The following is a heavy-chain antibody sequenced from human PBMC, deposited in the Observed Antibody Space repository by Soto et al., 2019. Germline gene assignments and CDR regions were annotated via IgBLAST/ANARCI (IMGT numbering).Heavy chain of an antibody. Sequence: PGGSLRLSCAASGFTFSSYEMNWVRQAPGKGLELVSYISSSGSTIYYADSVKGRFTISRDNAKNSLYLQMNSLRAEDTAVYYCARATYDSSGYYSPDYWGQGTLVTVSS. CDR2: ISSSGSTI. J-gene: IGHJ4*02. CDR3: ARATYDSSGYYSPDY. D-gene: IGHD3-22*01. V-gene: IGHV3-48*03. CDR1: GFTFSSYE.